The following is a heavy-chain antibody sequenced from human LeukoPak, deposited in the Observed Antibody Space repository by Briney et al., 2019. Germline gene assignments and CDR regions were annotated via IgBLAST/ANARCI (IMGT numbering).Heavy chain of an antibody. CDR2: IYTSGST. D-gene: IGHD2-2*02. V-gene: IGHV4-4*07. CDR3: ARDHPYNYYYYYMDV. J-gene: IGHJ6*03. Sequence: SETLSLTCTVSGGSISSYYWSWIRQPAGKGLEWIGRIYTSGSTNYNPSLKSRVTMSVDTSKNQFSLKLSSVTAADTAVYYCARDHPYNYYYYYMDVWGKGTTVTVSS. CDR1: GGSISSYY.